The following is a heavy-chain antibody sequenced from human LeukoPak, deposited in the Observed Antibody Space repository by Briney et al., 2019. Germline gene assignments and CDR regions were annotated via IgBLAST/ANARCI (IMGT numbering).Heavy chain of an antibody. CDR2: ISSSGSTI. Sequence: PGGSLRLSCAASGFTFGSYEMNWVRQAPGKGLEWVSYISSSGSTIYYADPVKGRFTISRDNAKNSLYLQMNSLRAEDTAVYYCARVAGTSFDPWGQGTLVTVSS. CDR1: GFTFGSYE. J-gene: IGHJ5*02. V-gene: IGHV3-48*03. CDR3: ARVAGTSFDP. D-gene: IGHD6-13*01.